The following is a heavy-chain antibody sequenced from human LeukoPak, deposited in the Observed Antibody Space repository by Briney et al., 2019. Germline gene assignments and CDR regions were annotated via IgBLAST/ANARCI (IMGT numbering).Heavy chain of an antibody. CDR2: ISGSGGST. CDR3: AKEAAAKHCGGDCYFWFDP. CDR1: GFTFSSYA. Sequence: GGSLRLSCAASGFTFSSYAMSWVRQAPGKGLECVSAISGSGGSTHYADSVKGRFTISRDDSKNTLYLQMNSLRAEDTAVYYCAKEAAAKHCGGDCYFWFDPWGQGTLVTVSS. V-gene: IGHV3-23*01. D-gene: IGHD2-21*02. J-gene: IGHJ5*02.